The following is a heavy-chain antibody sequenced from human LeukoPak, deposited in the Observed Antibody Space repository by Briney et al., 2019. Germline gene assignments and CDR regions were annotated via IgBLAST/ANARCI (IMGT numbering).Heavy chain of an antibody. CDR2: ISSSSSTI. CDR3: ARSKGSGYFDY. D-gene: IGHD2-15*01. V-gene: IGHV3-48*01. J-gene: IGHJ4*02. Sequence: GGSLRLSCAASGFTFTSYSMNWVRQAPGKGLEWVSYISSSSSTIYYADSVKGRFTISRDNAKNSLYLQMNSLRAEDTAVYYCARSKGSGYFDYWGQGTLVTVSS. CDR1: GFTFTSYS.